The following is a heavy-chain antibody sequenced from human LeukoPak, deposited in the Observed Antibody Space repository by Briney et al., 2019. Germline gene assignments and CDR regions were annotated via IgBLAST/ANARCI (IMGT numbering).Heavy chain of an antibody. Sequence: ETLSLTCTVSGGSMTSSSYKWGWIRQSPGKGLEWVANIKYDASEKDYLDSVKGRFTISRDNAKNSLYLQMNSLRAEDTAVYYCAKDIEPPGLSLDSWGRGTLVTVSS. CDR3: AKDIEPPGLSLDS. CDR2: IKYDASEK. D-gene: IGHD1-14*01. V-gene: IGHV3-7*04. CDR1: GGSMTSSSYK. J-gene: IGHJ4*02.